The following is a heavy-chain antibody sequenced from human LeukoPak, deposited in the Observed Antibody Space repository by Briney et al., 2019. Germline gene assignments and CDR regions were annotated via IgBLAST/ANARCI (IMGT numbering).Heavy chain of an antibody. D-gene: IGHD1-14*01. J-gene: IGHJ4*02. CDR3: AKDRTGHVPYYFDF. CDR2: ISSGGTT. V-gene: IGHV3-23*01. Sequence: PGGSLRLSCGASGFTFSFYGMTCVRQAPGKGLEWVSGISSGGTTYYADPVRGRFTISRDNSKNMLYLQMNSLRAEDTALYYCAKDRTGHVPYYFDFWGQGTLVSVSS. CDR1: GFTFSFYG.